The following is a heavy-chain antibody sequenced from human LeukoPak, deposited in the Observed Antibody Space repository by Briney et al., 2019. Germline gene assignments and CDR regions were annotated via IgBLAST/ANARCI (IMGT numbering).Heavy chain of an antibody. J-gene: IGHJ3*02. CDR1: GYTFTSYY. CDR2: IGAYSGNT. CDR3: ARLSIFGVITHEAFDM. D-gene: IGHD3-3*01. Sequence: ASVKVSCKASGYTFTSYYMHWVRQAPGQGLEWMGWIGAYSGNTNYAQKFQGRVTMTTVTSTTTVYIELRSLRSDDTAVYYCARLSIFGVITHEAFDMWGQGTMVTVSS. V-gene: IGHV1-18*04.